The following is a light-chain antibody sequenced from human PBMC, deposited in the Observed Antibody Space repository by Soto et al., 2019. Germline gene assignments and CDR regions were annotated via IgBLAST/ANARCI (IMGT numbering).Light chain of an antibody. CDR3: GSYPGRSTLVV. CDR1: SSEVGGYNY. Sequence: QSALTQPASVSGSPGQSITISCTGTSSEVGGYNYVSWYQQHPGKAPKLMISEVSNRPVGVSSRCSGSKSGNTASLTISGLQGEDEADSYCGSYPGRSTLVVFGVGTQLTVL. V-gene: IGLV2-14*01. J-gene: IGLJ2*01. CDR2: EVS.